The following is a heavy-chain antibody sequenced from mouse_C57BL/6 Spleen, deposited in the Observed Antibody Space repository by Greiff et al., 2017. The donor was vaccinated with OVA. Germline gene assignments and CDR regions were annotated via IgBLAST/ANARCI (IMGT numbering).Heavy chain of an antibody. D-gene: IGHD1-1*01. V-gene: IGHV1-82*01. CDR1: GYAFSSSW. CDR3: ARGGTTVVEGYAMDY. Sequence: VQLQESGPELVKPGASVKISCKASGYAFSSSWMNWVKQRPGKGLEWIGRIYPGDGDTNYNGKFKGKATLTADKSSSTAYMQLSSLTSEDSAVYFCARGGTTVVEGYAMDYWGQGTSVTVSS. CDR2: IYPGDGDT. J-gene: IGHJ4*01.